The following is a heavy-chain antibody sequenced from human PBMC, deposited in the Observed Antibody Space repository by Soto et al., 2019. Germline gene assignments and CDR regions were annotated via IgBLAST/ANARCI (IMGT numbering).Heavy chain of an antibody. CDR1: GGTFSSYA. D-gene: IGHD3-10*01. V-gene: IGHV1-69*13. CDR3: ARVFAGSRCWDY. CDR2: IIPIFGTA. Sequence: ASVKVSCKASGGTFSSYAISWVRQAPGQGLEWMGGIIPIFGTANYAQKFQGRVTITADESTSTAYMELSSLRSEDTAVYYCARVFAGSRCWDYWGQGTLVTVS. J-gene: IGHJ4*02.